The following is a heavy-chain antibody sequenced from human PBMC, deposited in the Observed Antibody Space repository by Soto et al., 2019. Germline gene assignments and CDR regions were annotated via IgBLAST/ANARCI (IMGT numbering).Heavy chain of an antibody. CDR3: ARFDYAQLFDY. D-gene: IGHD3-16*01. CDR2: IYYSGST. V-gene: IGHV4-39*01. J-gene: IGHJ4*02. Sequence: SETLSLTCTVSGGSISSSSYFWGWIRQPPGKGLEWIGSIYYSGSTYYNPSLKSRVTISVDTSKNQFSLKLSSVTAADTAVYYCARFDYAQLFDYWGQGTLVTVSS. CDR1: GGSISSSSYF.